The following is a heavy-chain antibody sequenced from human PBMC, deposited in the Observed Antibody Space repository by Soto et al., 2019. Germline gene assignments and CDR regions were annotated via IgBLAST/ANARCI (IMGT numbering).Heavy chain of an antibody. J-gene: IGHJ5*02. D-gene: IGHD2-2*03. Sequence: SETLSLTCAVSGYSISSGYYWGWIRQPPGKGLEWIGSIYHSGSTYYNPSLKSRVTISVDTSKNQFSLKLSSVTAADTAVYYCARSGYCSSTSCYWNNWFDPWGQGTLVTVSS. CDR2: IYHSGST. CDR1: GYSISSGYY. CDR3: ARSGYCSSTSCYWNNWFDP. V-gene: IGHV4-38-2*01.